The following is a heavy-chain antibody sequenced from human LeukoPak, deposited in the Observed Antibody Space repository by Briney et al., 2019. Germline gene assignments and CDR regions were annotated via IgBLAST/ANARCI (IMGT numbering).Heavy chain of an antibody. Sequence: SETLSLTCTVSGDSISSSPYYWGWVRQPPGKGLEWIGSIYYIGSTHYNPSLKRRVTISVDTSKNQFSLKLSSVTAADTAVYYCARHADNWFDPWGQGTLVTVSS. CDR1: GDSISSSPYY. CDR3: ARHADNWFDP. V-gene: IGHV4-39*01. J-gene: IGHJ5*02. CDR2: IYYIGST.